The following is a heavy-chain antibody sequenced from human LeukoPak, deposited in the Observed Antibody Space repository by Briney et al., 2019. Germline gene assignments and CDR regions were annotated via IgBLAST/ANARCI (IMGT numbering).Heavy chain of an antibody. CDR3: ARGSGYSYGAYYFDY. CDR1: GFTFSSYG. J-gene: IGHJ4*02. CDR2: IWYDGSNK. V-gene: IGHV3-33*01. D-gene: IGHD5-18*01. Sequence: GRSLRLSCAASGFTFSSYGMHWVRQAPGKGLEWVAVIWYDGSNKYYADSVKGRFTISRDNSKNTLYLQMNSLRAEDTAVYYCARGSGYSYGAYYFDYWGQGTLVTVPS.